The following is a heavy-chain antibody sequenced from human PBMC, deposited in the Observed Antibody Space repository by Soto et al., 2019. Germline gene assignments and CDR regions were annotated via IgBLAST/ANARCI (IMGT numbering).Heavy chain of an antibody. D-gene: IGHD2-2*01. CDR2: IYYSGST. Sequence: SETLSLTCTVSGGSISSYYWSWIRQPPGKGLEWIGYIYYSGSTNYNPSLKSRVTISVDTSKNQFSLKLSSVTAADTAVYYCAGARYCSSTSCGFDPWGQGTLVTVSS. CDR3: AGARYCSSTSCGFDP. J-gene: IGHJ5*02. CDR1: GGSISSYY. V-gene: IGHV4-59*08.